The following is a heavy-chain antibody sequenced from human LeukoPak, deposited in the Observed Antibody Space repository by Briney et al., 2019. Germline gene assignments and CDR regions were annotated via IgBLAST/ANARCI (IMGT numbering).Heavy chain of an antibody. J-gene: IGHJ4*02. CDR2: ISGGAGGT. V-gene: IGHV3-23*01. Sequence: GGSLRLSCAASGFTVGSNYMSWVRQAPGKGLEWVSRISGGAGGTYYADSVKGRFTISRDNSKNTLFLQVNSLRAEDTAVYYCDRYCGGYSCYSGSDYWGQGTLVTVSS. CDR1: GFTVGSNY. D-gene: IGHD2-15*01. CDR3: DRYCGGYSCYSGSDY.